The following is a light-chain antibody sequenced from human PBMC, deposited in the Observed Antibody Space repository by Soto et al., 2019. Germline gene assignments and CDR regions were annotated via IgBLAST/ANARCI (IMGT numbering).Light chain of an antibody. CDR1: SSNIGAGYD. CDR3: QSYDSSLSGVV. V-gene: IGLV1-40*01. Sequence: QSVLTQPPSVSGAPGQRVTISCTGSSSNIGAGYDVHWYQQLPGTAPKLLIYGNSNRPSGVPDRFSGSESSTSASLAITGLQAEDEADYYCQSYDSSLSGVVFGGGTKLTVL. J-gene: IGLJ2*01. CDR2: GNS.